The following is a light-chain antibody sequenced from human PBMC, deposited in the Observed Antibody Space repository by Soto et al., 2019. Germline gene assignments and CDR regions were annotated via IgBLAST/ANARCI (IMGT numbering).Light chain of an antibody. CDR3: QQYNSYPWT. J-gene: IGKJ1*01. V-gene: IGKV2-30*01. CDR1: QSLVYSDGNTY. CDR2: KVS. Sequence: DVVMTQSPLSLPVTLGQPASISCRSSQSLVYSDGNTYLNWFQQRPGQSPRRLIYKVSNRDSGVPDRFSGSGSGTEFTLTISSLQPEDFATYYCQQYNSYPWTFGQGTKVDI.